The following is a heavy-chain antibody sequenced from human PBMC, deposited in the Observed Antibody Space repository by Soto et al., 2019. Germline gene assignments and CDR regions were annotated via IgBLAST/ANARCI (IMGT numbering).Heavy chain of an antibody. V-gene: IGHV3-30-3*01. CDR1: GFNFSSSA. Sequence: QVQLVESGGGVVQPGRSLRLSCAASGFNFSSSAMYWVRQAPGEGLEWMAVLSDDGSNRYYADSVRGRFTISRDNSKNTLYLQMNSLRADDTAVYYCARASMVRGIIGWFDPWGQGTLVTVSS. J-gene: IGHJ5*02. D-gene: IGHD3-10*01. CDR3: ARASMVRGIIGWFDP. CDR2: LSDDGSNR.